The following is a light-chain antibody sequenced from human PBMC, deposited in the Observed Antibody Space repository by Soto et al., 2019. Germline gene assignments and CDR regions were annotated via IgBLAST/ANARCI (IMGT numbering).Light chain of an antibody. CDR3: QHYVNLPRT. Sequence: DIQMTQSPSSLSASVGDRVTITCQASQDISNYLNWYQQKTGKAPKFLIYGPSSLGTGVPSRFRGSGSGTDFTFSISSLQPEDVATYFCQHYVNLPRTFGGGTKVEIK. V-gene: IGKV1-33*01. J-gene: IGKJ4*01. CDR2: GPS. CDR1: QDISNY.